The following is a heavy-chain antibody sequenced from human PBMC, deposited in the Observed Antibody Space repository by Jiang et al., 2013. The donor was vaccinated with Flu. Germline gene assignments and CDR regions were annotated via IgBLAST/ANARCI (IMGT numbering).Heavy chain of an antibody. CDR2: VKSMSNGGTL. CDR1: GFTFINAW. CDR3: YGEQQLNY. J-gene: IGHJ4*02. V-gene: IGHV3-15*01. D-gene: IGHD6-13*01. Sequence: LSCAASGFTFINAWMSWVRQAPGKGLEWIGRVKSMSNGGTLDYPAPVRDRFTISRDDSRNTVYLQVNSLNAEDTAVYYCYGEQQLNYWGQGTLVTVSS.